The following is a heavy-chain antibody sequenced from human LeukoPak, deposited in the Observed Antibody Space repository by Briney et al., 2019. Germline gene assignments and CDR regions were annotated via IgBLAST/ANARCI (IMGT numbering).Heavy chain of an antibody. CDR1: GGSFSDYY. V-gene: IGHV4-34*01. CDR3: ARRVGGYDSGGTYYCYMDV. CDR2: INHSGST. J-gene: IGHJ6*03. D-gene: IGHD5-12*01. Sequence: SETLSLTCAVYGGSFSDYYWSWIRQPPGRGLEWIGEINHSGSTNYNTSLKSRVTTSVDRSKNQFSLKLSSVTAADAAVYYCARRVGGYDSGGTYYCYMDVWGKGTTVAVSS.